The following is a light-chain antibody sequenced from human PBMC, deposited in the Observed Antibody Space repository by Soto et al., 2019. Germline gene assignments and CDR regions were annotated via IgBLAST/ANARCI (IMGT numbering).Light chain of an antibody. Sequence: DIVMTQTPLSSLVTLGKPASISCTSSQSLVHRDGNTYLRWFQQRPGQPPRLLIYKISNWFSGVPDRFSGSGAGTDFTLKIDRVEADDVGVYYCMQGTQVPSTFGQVTRLEIK. CDR1: QSLVHRDGNTY. V-gene: IGKV2-24*01. CDR3: MQGTQVPST. CDR2: KIS. J-gene: IGKJ2*01.